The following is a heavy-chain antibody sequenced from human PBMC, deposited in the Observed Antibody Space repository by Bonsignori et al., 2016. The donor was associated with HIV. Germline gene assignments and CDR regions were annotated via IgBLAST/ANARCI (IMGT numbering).Heavy chain of an antibody. CDR3: ARDIGNDYVWGTLDGVLDY. V-gene: IGHV1-2*02. D-gene: IGHD3-16*01. CDR2: INPNSGGT. Sequence: WVRQAPGQGLEWMGWINPNSGGTNYAQKFQGRVTMTRDTSISTAYMDLSRLRSDDTAVYYCARDIGNDYVWGTLDGVLDYWGQGTLVTRLL. J-gene: IGHJ4*02.